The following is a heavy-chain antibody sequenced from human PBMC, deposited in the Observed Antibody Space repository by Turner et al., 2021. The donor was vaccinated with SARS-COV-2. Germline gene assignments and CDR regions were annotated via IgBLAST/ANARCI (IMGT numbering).Heavy chain of an antibody. CDR1: GFPFSSYG. D-gene: IGHD4-4*01. Sequence: QVQLVESGGGVVQPGRSLRLSCAASGFPFSSYGMHWVRQAPGKGLEWVAVISYDGNNKYYADSVKGRFTISRDNSKNTLYLQMNSLRAEDTAVYYCAKQLGLYSNPMYYFDYWGQGTLVTVSS. V-gene: IGHV3-30*18. CDR2: ISYDGNNK. CDR3: AKQLGLYSNPMYYFDY. J-gene: IGHJ4*02.